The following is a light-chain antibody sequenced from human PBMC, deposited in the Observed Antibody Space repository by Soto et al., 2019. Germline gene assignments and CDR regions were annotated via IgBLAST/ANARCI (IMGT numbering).Light chain of an antibody. J-gene: IGKJ2*01. CDR2: AAS. CDR1: QTITGY. Sequence: DIQMTQSPSSLSASVGDRVTITCRASQTITGYLNWYQQRPGKAPKLLTYAASSLQSGVPSRFSGSGSGTDFTLTINSLQPEDFATYYCQQSHGIPYTFGQGTKLEIK. CDR3: QQSHGIPYT. V-gene: IGKV1-39*01.